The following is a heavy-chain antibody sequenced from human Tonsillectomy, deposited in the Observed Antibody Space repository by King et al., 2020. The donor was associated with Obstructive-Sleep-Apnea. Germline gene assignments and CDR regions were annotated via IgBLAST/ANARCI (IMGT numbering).Heavy chain of an antibody. CDR3: AKDIGGWPYYLDY. CDR1: GFSFSSYA. Sequence: QLVQSGGGLVQPGGSLRLSCAASGFSFSSYAMSWVRQAPGKGLEWGSAISGSGGSTYYEDSVKGRVTISRDNSKNTLYLQMNSLRAEDRAVYYCAKDIGGWPYYLDYWGQGTLVTVSS. J-gene: IGHJ4*02. CDR2: ISGSGGST. D-gene: IGHD6-19*01. V-gene: IGHV3-23*04.